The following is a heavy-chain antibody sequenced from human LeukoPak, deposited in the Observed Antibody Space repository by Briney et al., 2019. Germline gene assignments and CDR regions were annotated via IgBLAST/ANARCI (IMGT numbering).Heavy chain of an antibody. CDR1: GFTFDDYA. CDR3: AKDNSGSYILDY. CDR2: ISWNSGSI. Sequence: GGSLRLSCAASGFTFDDYAMHWVRQAPGKGLEWVSGISWNSGSIGYADSVKGRFTISRDNAKNSLYLQTNSLRAEDTALYYCAKDNSGSYILDYWGQGTLVTVSS. V-gene: IGHV3-9*01. J-gene: IGHJ4*02. D-gene: IGHD1-26*01.